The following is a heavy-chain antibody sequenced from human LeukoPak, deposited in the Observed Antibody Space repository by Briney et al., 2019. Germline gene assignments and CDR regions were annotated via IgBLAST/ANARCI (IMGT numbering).Heavy chain of an antibody. CDR1: GFTFDDYA. CDR2: ISWNSGSI. CDR3: AKDIDDFLYYGMDV. V-gene: IGHV3-9*01. Sequence: GGSLRLSCAASGFTFDDYAMHWVRQAPGKGLEWVSGISWNSGSIGCADSVKGRFTISRDNAKNSLYLQMNSLRAEDTALYYCAKDIDDFLYYGMDVWGQGATVTVSS. D-gene: IGHD3-3*01. J-gene: IGHJ6*02.